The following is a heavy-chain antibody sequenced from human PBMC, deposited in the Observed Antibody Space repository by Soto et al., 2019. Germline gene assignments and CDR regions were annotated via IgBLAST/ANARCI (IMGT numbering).Heavy chain of an antibody. Sequence: SETLSLTCSVSSASLSSSTYYWSWIRQPPGRGPKWIGSIYYSGNTYYKPSLKSRVSISIDTSRNQFSLKLTSVTAADTGVYYCASSSPFHYWGPGILVTVSS. J-gene: IGHJ4*02. D-gene: IGHD6-6*01. CDR1: SASLSSSTYY. CDR2: IYYSGNT. V-gene: IGHV4-39*01. CDR3: ASSSPFHY.